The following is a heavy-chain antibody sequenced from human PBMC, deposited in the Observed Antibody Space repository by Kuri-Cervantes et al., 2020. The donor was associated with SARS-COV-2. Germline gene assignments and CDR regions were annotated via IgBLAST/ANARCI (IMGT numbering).Heavy chain of an antibody. V-gene: IGHV4-4*07. Sequence: ESLKISCAASGFTFSNHYTSWVRQAPGKGLEWVGRIYTSGSTNYNPSLKSRVTISVDTSKNQFSLKLSSVTAADTAVYYCARTGTYYDILTGYNVDAFDIWGQGTMVTVPS. J-gene: IGHJ3*02. CDR2: IYTSGST. D-gene: IGHD3-9*01. CDR1: GFTFSNHY. CDR3: ARTGTYYDILTGYNVDAFDI.